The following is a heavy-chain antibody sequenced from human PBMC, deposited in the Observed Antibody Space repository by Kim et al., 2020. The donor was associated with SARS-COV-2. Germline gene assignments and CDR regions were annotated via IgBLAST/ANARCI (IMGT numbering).Heavy chain of an antibody. V-gene: IGHV4-39*01. CDR2: IYYSGST. D-gene: IGHD3-10*01. CDR3: ARLWGLRDY. CDR1: GGSISSSSYY. Sequence: SETLSLTCTVSGGSISSSSYYWGWIRQPPGKGLEWIGSIYYSGSTYYNPSLKSRVTISVDTSKNQFSLKLSSVTAADTAVYYCARLWGLRDYWGQGTLVTVSS. J-gene: IGHJ4*02.